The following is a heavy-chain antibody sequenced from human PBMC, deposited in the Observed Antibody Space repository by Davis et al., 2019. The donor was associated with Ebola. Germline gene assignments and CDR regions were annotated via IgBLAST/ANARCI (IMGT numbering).Heavy chain of an antibody. CDR3: AKEALRSSGSYYFDQ. J-gene: IGHJ4*02. V-gene: IGHV3-23*01. CDR2: ISGDAGAT. D-gene: IGHD6-25*01. CDR1: GFTFSNFA. Sequence: PGGSLRLSCAASGFTFSNFAMNWVRQAPGMGLEWVSGISGDAGATSYAAFVKGRFTVSRDNSKNPLYLRVDNLRAEDTAVYYCAKEALRSSGSYYFDQWGQGTLVTVSS.